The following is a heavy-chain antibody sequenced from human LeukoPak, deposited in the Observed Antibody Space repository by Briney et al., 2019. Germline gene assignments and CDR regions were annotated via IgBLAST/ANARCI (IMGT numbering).Heavy chain of an antibody. CDR2: ISWDGGST. CDR3: AKDTRGSVVTAGYFDY. V-gene: IGHV3-43*01. J-gene: IGHJ4*02. D-gene: IGHD2-21*02. CDR1: GFTFDDYT. Sequence: GGSLRLSCAASGFTFDDYTMHWVRQAPGEGLGGVSLISWDGGSTYYADSVKGRFTISRDNSKNSLYLQMNSLRTEDTALYYCAKDTRGSVVTAGYFDYWGQGTLVTVSS.